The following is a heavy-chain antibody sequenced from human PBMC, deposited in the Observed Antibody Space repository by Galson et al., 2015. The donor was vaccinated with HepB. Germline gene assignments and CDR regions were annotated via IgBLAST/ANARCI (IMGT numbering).Heavy chain of an antibody. J-gene: IGHJ4*02. Sequence: SLRLSCAASGFTFDDYAMHWVRQAPGKGLEWVSGISWNSGSIGYADSVKGRFTISRDNAKNSLYLQMNSLRAEDTALYYCAKAGSFGVAKVWVDYWGQGTLVTVSS. CDR3: AKAGSFGVAKVWVDY. D-gene: IGHD3-3*02. V-gene: IGHV3-9*01. CDR1: GFTFDDYA. CDR2: ISWNSGSI.